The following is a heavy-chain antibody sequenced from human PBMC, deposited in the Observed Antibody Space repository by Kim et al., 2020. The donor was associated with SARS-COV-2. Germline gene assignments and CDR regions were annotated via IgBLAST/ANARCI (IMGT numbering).Heavy chain of an antibody. J-gene: IGHJ5*02. CDR1: GGSVSSGSYF. D-gene: IGHD2-2*01. V-gene: IGHV4-39*01. CDR3: AGHLVVVPAALRGWFDP. Sequence: SETLSLTCTVSGGSVSSGSYFWGWIRQPPGKGLEWIGTIYYSGTTDYNPSLKSRVTIAVDTTKNQFSLKLTSVPAADTAVYYCAGHLVVVPAALRGWFDPWGQGTLVTVSS. CDR2: IYYSGTT.